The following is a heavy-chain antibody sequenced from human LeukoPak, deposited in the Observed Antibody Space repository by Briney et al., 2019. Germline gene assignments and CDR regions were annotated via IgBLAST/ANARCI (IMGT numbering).Heavy chain of an antibody. CDR3: AREGAPDAFDI. Sequence: PGGSLRLSCAASGFTFSNYWMTWVRLAPGKGLEWVSAISGSGGSTYYADSVKGRFTISRDNSKNTLYLQMNSLRAEDTAVYYCAREGAPDAFDIWGQGTMVTVSS. D-gene: IGHD1-26*01. V-gene: IGHV3-23*01. CDR1: GFTFSNYW. J-gene: IGHJ3*02. CDR2: ISGSGGST.